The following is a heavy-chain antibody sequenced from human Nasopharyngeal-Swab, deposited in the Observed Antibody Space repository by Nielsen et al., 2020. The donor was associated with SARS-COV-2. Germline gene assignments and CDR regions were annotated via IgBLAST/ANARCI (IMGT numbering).Heavy chain of an antibody. D-gene: IGHD6-13*01. Sequence: WVRQAPGQRLERMGWINAGNGNTKYSQKFQGRVTITRDTSASTAYMELSSLRSEDTAVYYCASSTAAGTNYYYYYMDVWGKGTTVTVSS. CDR2: INAGNGNT. J-gene: IGHJ6*03. CDR3: ASSTAAGTNYYYYYMDV. V-gene: IGHV1-3*01.